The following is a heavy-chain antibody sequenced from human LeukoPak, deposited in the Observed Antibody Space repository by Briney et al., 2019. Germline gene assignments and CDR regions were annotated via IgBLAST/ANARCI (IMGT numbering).Heavy chain of an antibody. CDR1: GFTFSSYA. D-gene: IGHD1-14*01. V-gene: IGHV3-23*01. CDR3: AKGGATTGGLDY. CDR2: ISHSGGST. J-gene: IGHJ4*02. Sequence: PGGSLRLSCTASGFTFSSYAMSWVRQAPGKGLEWVSAISHSGGSTYYAHSLKGRFTISRNNSKNTPYLQLSSLRAEDTAVYYFAKGGATTGGLDYWGQGTLVTVSS.